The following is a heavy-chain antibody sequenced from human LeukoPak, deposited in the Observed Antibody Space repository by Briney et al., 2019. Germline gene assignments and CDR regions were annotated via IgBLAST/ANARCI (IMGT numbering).Heavy chain of an antibody. V-gene: IGHV3-23*01. CDR3: ARGPSGYHNT. Sequence: GGSLRLSCAASGFTFSSYGMSWVRQAPGKGLEWVSVISGSGGSTYYADSVKGRFTISRDNSKNTLYLQMNSLRAEDTAVYYCARGPSGYHNTGGQGTLVTVSS. CDR2: ISGSGGST. J-gene: IGHJ4*02. CDR1: GFTFSSYG. D-gene: IGHD5-12*01.